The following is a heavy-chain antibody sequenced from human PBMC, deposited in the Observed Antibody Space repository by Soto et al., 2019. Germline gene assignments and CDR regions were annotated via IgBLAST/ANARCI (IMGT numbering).Heavy chain of an antibody. CDR1: GVSISSYY. D-gene: IGHD4-17*01. J-gene: IGHJ6*02. Sequence: QVQLQESGPGLVKPSETLSLTCTVSGVSISSYYWSWIRQPPGKGLEWIGYIYYSGSTNYNPSLKSRVTISVDTSKNQFSLKLSSVTAADTAVYYCARDSLDYGDRQIYYGMDVWGQGTTVTVSS. CDR2: IYYSGST. V-gene: IGHV4-59*01. CDR3: ARDSLDYGDRQIYYGMDV.